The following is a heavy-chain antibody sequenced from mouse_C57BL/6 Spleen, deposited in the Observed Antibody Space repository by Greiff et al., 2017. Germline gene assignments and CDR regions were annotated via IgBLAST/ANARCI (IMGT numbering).Heavy chain of an antibody. D-gene: IGHD2-4*01. CDR2: IYIGNGYT. CDR3: ARWRDYDYDEGDSY. V-gene: IGHV1-58*01. Sequence: DVQLQESGAELVRPGSSVKMSCKTSGYTFPSSGINWVKQRPGQGLEWIGYIYIGNGYTEYNEKFKGKATLTSDTSSSTAYMQLSSLTSEDSAIYFCARWRDYDYDEGDSYWGQGTLVTVSA. J-gene: IGHJ3*01. CDR1: GYTFPSSG.